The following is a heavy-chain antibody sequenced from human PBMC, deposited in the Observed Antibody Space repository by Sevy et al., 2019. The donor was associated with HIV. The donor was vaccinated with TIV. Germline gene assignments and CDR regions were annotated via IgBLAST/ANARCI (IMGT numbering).Heavy chain of an antibody. CDR2: YDPEDAET. CDR3: AGTKDYYDNSGDPLDY. V-gene: IGHV1-24*01. D-gene: IGHD3-22*01. Sequence: ASVKVSCKVSGKTLTALAIHWVRQAPGKGLEWMATYDPEDAETYYAQRFQGRVTMTEDTSTDTAYMEMSSLGSEDTAVFYCAGTKDYYDNSGDPLDYWGQGTLVTVSS. CDR1: GKTLTALA. J-gene: IGHJ4*02.